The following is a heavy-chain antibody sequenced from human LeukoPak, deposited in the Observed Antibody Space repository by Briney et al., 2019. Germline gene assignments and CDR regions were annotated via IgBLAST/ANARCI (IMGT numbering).Heavy chain of an antibody. D-gene: IGHD4-17*01. CDR3: VKEGGPATVTDGWHWFDP. Sequence: GGSLRLSCAASGFIFSTYGMHWVRQAPGKGLEWVAGVSYDGVNKYYADSVKGRFTISRDNSKNTLYLRMNSLRGEDTAVYYCVKEGGPATVTDGWHWFDPWGQGSLVTVSS. CDR2: VSYDGVNK. CDR1: GFIFSTYG. V-gene: IGHV3-30*18. J-gene: IGHJ5*02.